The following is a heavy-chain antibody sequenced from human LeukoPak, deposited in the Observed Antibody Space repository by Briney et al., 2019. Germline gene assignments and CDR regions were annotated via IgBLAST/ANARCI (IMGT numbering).Heavy chain of an antibody. CDR1: GYSFTTYW. J-gene: IGHJ5*02. V-gene: IGHV5-51*01. Sequence: GESLKISCKGSGYSFTTYWIGWVRQMPGKGLEWMGIIYPGDSDTRYSPSFQGQVTISADKTISTAYLQWSSLKASDTAMYYCVRRGIGDFGWFDPWGQGTLVTVSS. CDR2: IYPGDSDT. CDR3: VRRGIGDFGWFDP. D-gene: IGHD1-26*01.